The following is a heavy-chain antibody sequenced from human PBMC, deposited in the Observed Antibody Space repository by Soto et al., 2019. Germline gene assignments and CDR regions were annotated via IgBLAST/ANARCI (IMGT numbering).Heavy chain of an antibody. Sequence: PSETLSLTCTVSGGSISSYYWSWIRQPPGEGLEWIGYIYYSGSTNYNPSLKSRVTISVDTSKNQFSLRLSSVTAADTAVYYCARDGYGSGSYYPWFDPWGQGTLVTVSS. CDR1: GGSISSYY. J-gene: IGHJ5*02. CDR3: ARDGYGSGSYYPWFDP. CDR2: IYYSGST. V-gene: IGHV4-59*01. D-gene: IGHD3-10*01.